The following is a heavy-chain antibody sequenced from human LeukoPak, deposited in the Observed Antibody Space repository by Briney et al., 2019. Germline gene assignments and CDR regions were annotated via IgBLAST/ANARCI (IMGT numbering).Heavy chain of an antibody. V-gene: IGHV3-7*01. CDR2: IKQDGSEK. CDR1: GFTFSSYW. D-gene: IGHD1-7*01. J-gene: IGHJ4*02. CDR3: ARAGSFWHYVY. Sequence: GGSLRLSCAASGFTFSSYWMSWVRQAPGKGLEWVANIKQDGSEKYYVDSVKGRFTISRDNAKNSLSLQMNSLRVEDTAVYYCARAGSFWHYVYWGQGTLVTVSS.